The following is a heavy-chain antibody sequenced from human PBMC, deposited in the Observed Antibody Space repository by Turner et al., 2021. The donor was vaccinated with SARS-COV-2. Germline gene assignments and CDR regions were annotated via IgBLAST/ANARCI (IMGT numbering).Heavy chain of an antibody. CDR2: IIIFLGIA. J-gene: IGHJ4*02. CDR1: GGTFSTYA. CDR3: ATLGGVAAQNFDY. Sequence: QVQLVQSGAEVRKPGSSARVSCKPSGGTFSTYAIGWVRQAPGQGLEWMGGIIIFLGIANYAQNFKGRVTITADKSTSTAYMELSSLRSEDTALYYCATLGGVAAQNFDYWGQGTLVTVSS. V-gene: IGHV1-69*10. D-gene: IGHD6-25*01.